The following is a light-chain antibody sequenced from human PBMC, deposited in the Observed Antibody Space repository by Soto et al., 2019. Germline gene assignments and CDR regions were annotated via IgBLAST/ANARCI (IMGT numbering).Light chain of an antibody. J-gene: IGKJ4*01. CDR1: QGISSY. Sequence: DIQFTQSPSFLSASVGDRVTITCRASQGISSYLAWYQQKPGKAPKLLIYAASTLQSGVPSRFSGSGSGTEVTLTISSLQAEDFATYYCQQLNSYPLTFGGGTKVEIK. CDR3: QQLNSYPLT. CDR2: AAS. V-gene: IGKV1-9*01.